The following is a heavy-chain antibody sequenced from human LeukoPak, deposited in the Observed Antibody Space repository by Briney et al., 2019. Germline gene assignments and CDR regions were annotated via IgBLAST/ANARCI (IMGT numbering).Heavy chain of an antibody. V-gene: IGHV4-59*01. CDR3: ARDTHYDILTGYYYDAFDI. CDR1: GGSISSYY. Sequence: SETLSLTCTVSGGSISSYYWSWIRQPPGKGLEWIGYIYYSGSINYNPSLKSRVTISVDTSKNQFSLKLSSVTAADTAVYYCARDTHYDILTGYYYDAFDIWGQGTMVTVSS. CDR2: IYYSGSI. D-gene: IGHD3-9*01. J-gene: IGHJ3*02.